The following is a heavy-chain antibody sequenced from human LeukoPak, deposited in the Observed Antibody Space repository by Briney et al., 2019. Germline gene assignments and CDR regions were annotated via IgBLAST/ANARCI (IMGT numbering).Heavy chain of an antibody. CDR1: GGSINSYY. Sequence: SETLSLTCIVSGGSINSYYWRWVRQSPGKGLEWIGFISYSGSTNYNPSLKSRVTIVVDTSKNHVSLKLTSVTASGPAVDYFASDREVAITGCDYWGQGTLVTVPS. V-gene: IGHV4-59*01. D-gene: IGHD2-15*01. CDR3: ASDREVAITGCDY. J-gene: IGHJ4*02. CDR2: ISYSGST.